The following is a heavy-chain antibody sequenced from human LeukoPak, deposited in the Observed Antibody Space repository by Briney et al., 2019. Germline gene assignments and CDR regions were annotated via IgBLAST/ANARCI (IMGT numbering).Heavy chain of an antibody. J-gene: IGHJ3*02. D-gene: IGHD5-12*01. CDR1: GFTVSSNY. CDR2: IYSGGDT. Sequence: PGGSLRLSCAASGFTVSSNYMSWVRQAPGKGLEWVSLIYSGGDTYYADSVKGRFTISRDNSKNTLYIVMNSLRAEDTAVYYCAGTLYSGYGLGSLGAFDIWGQGTMVTVSS. CDR3: AGTLYSGYGLGSLGAFDI. V-gene: IGHV3-53*01.